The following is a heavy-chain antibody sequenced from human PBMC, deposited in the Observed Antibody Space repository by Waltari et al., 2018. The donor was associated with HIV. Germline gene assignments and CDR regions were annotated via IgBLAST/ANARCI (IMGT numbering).Heavy chain of an antibody. V-gene: IGHV3-74*01. Sequence: EVQLVESGGDLVQPGGSLRLSCAASGFKFRRYWMHWIRQIPGKVLVWGSHISTDGSDTSDLEAAKGRFTISRDNAKNTLYLQMNSLRGEDTAIYYCTRDLSTYGHEFDDWGQGTLVTVAS. CDR1: GFKFRRYW. D-gene: IGHD3-16*01. J-gene: IGHJ4*02. CDR2: ISTDGSDT. CDR3: TRDLSTYGHEFDD.